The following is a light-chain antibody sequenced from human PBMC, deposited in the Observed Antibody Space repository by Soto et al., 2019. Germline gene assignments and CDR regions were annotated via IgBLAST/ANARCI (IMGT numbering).Light chain of an antibody. J-gene: IGLJ1*01. V-gene: IGLV1-44*01. Sequence: QSVLTQPPSASGTPGQRVTISCSGSSSNVGSNTVNWYQQLPGPAPKLLIYSNTQRPSGVSNRFSGSKSGNTASLTISGLQAEDEADYYCSSYTSSSTLVFGTGTKLTVL. CDR1: SSNVGSNT. CDR2: SNT. CDR3: SSYTSSSTLV.